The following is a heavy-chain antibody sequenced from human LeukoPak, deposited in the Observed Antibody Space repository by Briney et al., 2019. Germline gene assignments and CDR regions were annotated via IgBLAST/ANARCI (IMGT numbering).Heavy chain of an antibody. J-gene: IGHJ4*02. CDR2: ISSSGNNI. CDR3: ARGGVLAY. Sequence: GESLKISCAASGFTFSSYEMNWVRQAPGKGLEWVSSISSSGNNIYYADSVKGRCTISRDNAKNSLYLQMNSLRAEDTAVYYCARGGVLAYWGQGTLVTVSS. V-gene: IGHV3-48*03. D-gene: IGHD3-16*01. CDR1: GFTFSSYE.